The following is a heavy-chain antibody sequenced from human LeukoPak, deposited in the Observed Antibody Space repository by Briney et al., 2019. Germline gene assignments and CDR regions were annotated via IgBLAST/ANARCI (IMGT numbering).Heavy chain of an antibody. Sequence: SETLSLTCSVSGDSISGYYWSWVRQPPGKGLDWIGYIYNTGSTNDNPSLKSRRTISVDTSKNQFSLKLSSVTAADTAVYYCARHAPYYYGTSVYRYDAFDIWGQGTMVTVSS. V-gene: IGHV4-59*01. D-gene: IGHD3-22*01. CDR1: GDSISGYY. CDR3: ARHAPYYYGTSVYRYDAFDI. CDR2: IYNTGST. J-gene: IGHJ3*02.